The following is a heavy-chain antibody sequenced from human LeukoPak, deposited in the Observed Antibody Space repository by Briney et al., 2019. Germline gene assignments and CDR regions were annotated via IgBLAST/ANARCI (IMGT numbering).Heavy chain of an antibody. CDR3: AKPGTYYYDSSGYPN. CDR2: ISGSGGST. J-gene: IGHJ4*02. D-gene: IGHD3-22*01. V-gene: IGHV3-23*01. Sequence: GGSLRLSCAASGFTFSSYAMSWVRQAPGKGLEWVSAISGSGGSTYYADSVKGPFTISRDNSKKTRYLQMNSLTAADTAVYYCAKPGTYYYDSSGYPNWGQGTLVTVSS. CDR1: GFTFSSYA.